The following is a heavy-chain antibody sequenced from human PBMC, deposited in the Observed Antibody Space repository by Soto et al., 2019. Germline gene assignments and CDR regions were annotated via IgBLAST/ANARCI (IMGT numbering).Heavy chain of an antibody. Sequence: QVQLQESGPGLVKPSQTLSLSCTVSGGSISSGGYCWSWIRQHPGKGLEWIGYIYYSGSTYYNPSLKSRVTISVDTSKNQFSLKLSSVTAADTAVYYCARSYTRHYDSSGTDFDYWGQGTLVTVSS. CDR2: IYYSGST. CDR3: ARSYTRHYDSSGTDFDY. CDR1: GGSISSGGYC. V-gene: IGHV4-31*03. J-gene: IGHJ4*02. D-gene: IGHD3-22*01.